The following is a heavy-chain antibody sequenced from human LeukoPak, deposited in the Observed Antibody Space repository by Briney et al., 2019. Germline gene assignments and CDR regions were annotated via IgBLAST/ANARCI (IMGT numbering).Heavy chain of an antibody. J-gene: IGHJ4*02. CDR3: AKEYYDILTGPYFDY. D-gene: IGHD3-9*01. V-gene: IGHV3-23*01. Sequence: GGSLRLSCAASGFTFNSYAMSWVRQAPGKGLEWVSAISGSGGSTNYADSVKGRFTISRDNSKYTLYLQMNSLRAEDTAVYYCAKEYYDILTGPYFDYWGQGTLVTVSS. CDR1: GFTFNSYA. CDR2: ISGSGGST.